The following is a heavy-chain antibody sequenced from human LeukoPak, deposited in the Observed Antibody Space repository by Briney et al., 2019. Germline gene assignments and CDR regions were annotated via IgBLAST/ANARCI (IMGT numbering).Heavy chain of an antibody. CDR1: GFTFSSYG. CDR2: IWYDGSNK. J-gene: IGHJ6*03. Sequence: PGGSLRLSCAASGFTFSSYGMHWVRQAPGKGLEWVAVIWYDGSNKYYADSVKGRFTISRDNSKNTLYLQMNSLRAEDTAVYYCARGLRGHSSHYMNVWGKGTTVTVSS. CDR3: ARGLRGHSSHYMNV. D-gene: IGHD5-18*01. V-gene: IGHV3-33*01.